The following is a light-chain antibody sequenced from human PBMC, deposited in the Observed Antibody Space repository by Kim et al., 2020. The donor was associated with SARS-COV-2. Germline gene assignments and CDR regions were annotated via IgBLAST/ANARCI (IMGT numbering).Light chain of an antibody. V-gene: IGKV3-11*01. CDR1: QSVSSY. J-gene: IGKJ5*01. CDR3: QQRSNWL. CDR2: DAS. Sequence: EIVLTQSPATLSLCPGERATLSCRASQSVSSYLAWYQQKCGQAPRLLIYDASNRATGIPARFSGSGSGTDFTLTISSLEAEDFAVYYCQQRSNWLFGQGTRLEIK.